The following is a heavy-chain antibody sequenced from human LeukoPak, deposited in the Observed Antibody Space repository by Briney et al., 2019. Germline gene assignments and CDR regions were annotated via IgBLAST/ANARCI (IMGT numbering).Heavy chain of an antibody. CDR2: ISSSSSYI. CDR3: ARGSPMLRGRPFDY. D-gene: IGHD3-10*01. J-gene: IGHJ4*02. Sequence: GGSLRLSCAASGFTFSRYSMNWVRQAPGKGLEWVSSISSSSSYIYYADSVKGRFTISRDNAKNSLYLQMNSLRAEDTAVYYCARGSPMLRGRPFDYWGQGTLVTVSS. CDR1: GFTFSRYS. V-gene: IGHV3-21*01.